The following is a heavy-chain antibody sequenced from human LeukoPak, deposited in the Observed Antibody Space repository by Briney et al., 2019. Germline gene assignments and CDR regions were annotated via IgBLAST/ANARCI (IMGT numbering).Heavy chain of an antibody. CDR1: GFTFSSYA. CDR3: AREFRRSSSRWFGELYG. V-gene: IGHV3-30-3*01. J-gene: IGHJ4*02. Sequence: GGSLRLSCAASGFTFSSYAMHWVRQAPGKGLEWVAVISYDGSNKYYADSVKGRFTISRDNSKNTLYLQMNSLRAEDTAVYYCAREFRRSSSRWFGELYGWGQGTLVTVSS. D-gene: IGHD3-10*01. CDR2: ISYDGSNK.